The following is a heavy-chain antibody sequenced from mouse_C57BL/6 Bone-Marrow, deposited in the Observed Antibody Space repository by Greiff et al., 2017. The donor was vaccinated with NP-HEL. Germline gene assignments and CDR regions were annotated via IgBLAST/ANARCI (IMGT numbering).Heavy chain of an antibody. CDR2: IWSGGST. CDR3: ASTVVAEWYFDV. J-gene: IGHJ1*03. D-gene: IGHD1-1*01. CDR1: GFSLTSYG. V-gene: IGHV2-2*01. Sequence: VMLVESGPGLVQPSQSLSITCTVSGFSLTSYGVHWVRQSPGKGLEWLGVIWSGGSTDYNAAFISRLSISKDNSKSQVFFKMNSLQADDTAIYYCASTVVAEWYFDVWGTGTTVTVSS.